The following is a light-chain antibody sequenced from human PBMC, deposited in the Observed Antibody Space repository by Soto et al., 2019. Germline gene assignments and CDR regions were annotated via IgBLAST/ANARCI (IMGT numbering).Light chain of an antibody. CDR3: AAWDDSLSGPV. Sequence: QSVLTQPPSASGTPGQRVTMSCSGGSSNIGRNTVSWYQQLPGTAPKVLISGDNQRSSGVPDRFSGSKSGASASLAISGLQSEDEADYYCAAWDDSLSGPVFGGGTKLTVL. CDR2: GDN. CDR1: SSNIGRNT. V-gene: IGLV1-44*01. J-gene: IGLJ2*01.